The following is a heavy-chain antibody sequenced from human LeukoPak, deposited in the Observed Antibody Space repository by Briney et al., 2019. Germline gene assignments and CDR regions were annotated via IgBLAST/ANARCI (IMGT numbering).Heavy chain of an antibody. CDR3: ARDPNTIFGVVIMGFDY. Sequence: PSETLSLTSTVSGGSISSYYWSWIRQPAGKGLEWIGRIYTSGSTNYNPSLKSRVTMSVDTSKNQFSLKLSSVTAADTAVYYCARDPNTIFGVVIMGFDYWGQGTLVTVSS. V-gene: IGHV4-4*07. CDR2: IYTSGST. J-gene: IGHJ4*02. D-gene: IGHD3-3*01. CDR1: GGSISSYY.